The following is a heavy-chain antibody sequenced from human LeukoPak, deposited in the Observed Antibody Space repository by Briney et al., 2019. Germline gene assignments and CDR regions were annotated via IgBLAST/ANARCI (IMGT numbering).Heavy chain of an antibody. V-gene: IGHV1-46*01. CDR3: ARDGGSTVDY. CDR1: GYTFTSYY. CDR2: INPSGGST. D-gene: IGHD1-26*01. J-gene: IGHJ4*02. Sequence: ASVKVSCKASGYTFTSYYMHWVRQAPGQGLEWMGIINPSGGSTSYAQKFQGRVTMTRDMSTSTDYMELRSLISDDTAVYYCARDGGSTVDYWGQGTLVTVSS.